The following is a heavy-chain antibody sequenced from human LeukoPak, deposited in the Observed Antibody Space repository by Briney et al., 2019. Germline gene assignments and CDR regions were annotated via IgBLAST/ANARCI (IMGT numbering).Heavy chain of an antibody. J-gene: IGHJ6*02. CDR1: GYTFTSYA. CDR2: IIPIFGTA. D-gene: IGHD7-27*01. V-gene: IGHV1-69*13. Sequence: ASVKVSCKASGYTFTSYAMNWVRQAPGQGLEWMGGIIPIFGTANYAQKFQGRVTITADESTSTAYMELSSLRSEDTAVYYCARAVTWEDYYYYGMDVWGQGTTVTVSS. CDR3: ARAVTWEDYYYYGMDV.